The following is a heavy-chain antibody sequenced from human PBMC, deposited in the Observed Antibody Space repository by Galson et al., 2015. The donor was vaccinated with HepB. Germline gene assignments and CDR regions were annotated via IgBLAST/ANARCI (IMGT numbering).Heavy chain of an antibody. CDR2: MYYSGST. Sequence: LSLTCTVSGGSISSSSYYWGWIRQPPGKGLEWIGSMYYSGSTYYNPSLKSRVTISVDTSKNQFSLKLSSVTAADTAVYYCARDQSINMVRGVIINNYYYYGMDVWGQGTTVTVSS. CDR3: ARDQSINMVRGVIINNYYYYGMDV. V-gene: IGHV4-39*07. D-gene: IGHD3-10*01. J-gene: IGHJ6*02. CDR1: GGSISSSSYY.